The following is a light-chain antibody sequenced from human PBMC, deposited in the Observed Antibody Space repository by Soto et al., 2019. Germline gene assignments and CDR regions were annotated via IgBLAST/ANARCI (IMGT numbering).Light chain of an antibody. CDR3: QSYDSTLTGAI. CDR2: ENT. J-gene: IGLJ2*01. Sequence: QSVLTQTPSVSGAPGQTVTISCTGSSSNIGAGYDVHWYQQLPGTAPKLLIFENTNRPSGVPDRFSASKSGTSASLAVTGLQTEDEADYYCQSYDSTLTGAIFGGGTKVTGL. V-gene: IGLV1-40*01. CDR1: SSNIGAGYD.